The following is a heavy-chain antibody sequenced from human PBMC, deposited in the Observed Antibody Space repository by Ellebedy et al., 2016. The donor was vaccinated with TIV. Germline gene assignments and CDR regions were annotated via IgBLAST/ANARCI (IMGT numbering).Heavy chain of an antibody. CDR2: ISAYNGNT. CDR1: GYTFTNYG. D-gene: IGHD6-25*01. V-gene: IGHV1-18*01. Sequence: ASVKVSCKAPGYTFTNYGISWVRQAPGQGLEWMGWISAYNGNTKYAQKFQGSVTMTTDTSTSTVYMEVRSLRSDDTAVYYCATSLTPATYNYYGLDVWGQGTTVTVSS. CDR3: ATSLTPATYNYYGLDV. J-gene: IGHJ6*02.